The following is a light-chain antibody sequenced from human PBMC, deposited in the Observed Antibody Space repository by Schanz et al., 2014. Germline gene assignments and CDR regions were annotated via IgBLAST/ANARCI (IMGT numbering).Light chain of an antibody. CDR1: SSDVGGYNY. Sequence: QSALTQPPSASGSPGQSVTISCTGTSSDVGGYNYVSWYQQHPGKAPKLMISEVSKRPSGVPDRFSGSKSGNTASLTVSGLQAEDEADYYCCSYAGSYTVVAFGGGTKLTVL. CDR2: EVS. CDR3: CSYAGSYTVVA. J-gene: IGLJ2*01. V-gene: IGLV2-8*01.